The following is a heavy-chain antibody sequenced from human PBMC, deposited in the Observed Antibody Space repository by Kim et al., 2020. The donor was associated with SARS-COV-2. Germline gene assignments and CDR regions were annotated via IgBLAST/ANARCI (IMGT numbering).Heavy chain of an antibody. V-gene: IGHV3-11*06. CDR3: SREGGIFHYGMDV. Sequence: YADSVGVRFTISRDSARNSLSLQMDSLRREDTAVYFCSREGGIFHYGMDVWGQGTTVTVSS. J-gene: IGHJ6*02. D-gene: IGHD1-1*01.